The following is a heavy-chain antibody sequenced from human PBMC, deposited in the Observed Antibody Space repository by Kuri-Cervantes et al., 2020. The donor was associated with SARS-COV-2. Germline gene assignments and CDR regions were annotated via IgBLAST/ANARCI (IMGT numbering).Heavy chain of an antibody. D-gene: IGHD2-2*02. CDR2: IKQDGSEK. Sequence: GESLKISCAVSGFTFSSYWMSWVRQAPGKGLEWVANIKQDGSEKYYVDSVKGRFTISRDNAKNSLYLQMNSLRAEDTAVYYCAREGVVAPAAIYVWAAGFIYWGQGTLVTVSS. CDR3: AREGVVAPAAIYVWAAGFIY. J-gene: IGHJ4*02. V-gene: IGHV3-7*01. CDR1: GFTFSSYW.